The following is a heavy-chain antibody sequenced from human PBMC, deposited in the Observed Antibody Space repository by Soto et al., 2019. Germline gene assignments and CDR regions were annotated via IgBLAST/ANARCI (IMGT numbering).Heavy chain of an antibody. Sequence: PSETLSLTCTVSGGSISSYYWSWIRQPPGKGLEWIGYIYYSGSTNYNPSLKSRVTISVDTSKNQFALLLSSVTAGDAAVYYCARVPGPWGQGTLVTLSS. CDR1: GGSISSYY. V-gene: IGHV4-59*12. J-gene: IGHJ4*02. CDR2: IYYSGST. CDR3: ARVPGP.